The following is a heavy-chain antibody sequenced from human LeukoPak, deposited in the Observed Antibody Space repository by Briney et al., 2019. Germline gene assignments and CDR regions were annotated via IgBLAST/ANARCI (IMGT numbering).Heavy chain of an antibody. Sequence: SETLSLTCTVSGGSISSYYWSWIRQPPGKGLEWIGYIYYSGSTNYNPSLKSRVTISVDTSKNQFSLKLSSVTAADTAVYYCARHVERELSRFDYWGQGTLVTVSS. CDR2: IYYSGST. J-gene: IGHJ4*02. V-gene: IGHV4-59*08. D-gene: IGHD1-26*01. CDR3: ARHVERELSRFDY. CDR1: GGSISSYY.